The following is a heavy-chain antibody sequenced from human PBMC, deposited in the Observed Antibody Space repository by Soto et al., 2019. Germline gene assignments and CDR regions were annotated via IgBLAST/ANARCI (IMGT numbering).Heavy chain of an antibody. V-gene: IGHV3-7*02. Sequence: GGSLRLSCAASGFSFSSYWMSWVRQAPGKGLEWVANIKQDGSEKNYVESVKGRFTISRDNTKNSLYLQVSSLRAEDTAVYYCAKVWVAGTDFDYWGQGTLVTVSS. CDR3: AKVWVAGTDFDY. J-gene: IGHJ4*02. D-gene: IGHD6-19*01. CDR1: GFSFSSYW. CDR2: IKQDGSEK.